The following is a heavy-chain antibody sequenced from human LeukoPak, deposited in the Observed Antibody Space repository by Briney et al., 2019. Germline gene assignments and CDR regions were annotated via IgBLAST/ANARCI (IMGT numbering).Heavy chain of an antibody. V-gene: IGHV7-4-1*02. J-gene: IGHJ4*02. CDR1: GYAFTSYA. CDR3: ARAKYSGTYGGFDY. Sequence: ASVKVSCKASGYAFTSYAMNWVRQAPGQGLEWMGWINTNTGNPTYAQGFTGRFVFSLDTSVSTAYLQISGLKAEDTAVYYCARAKYSGTYGGFDYWGQGTLVTVSS. CDR2: INTNTGNP. D-gene: IGHD1-26*01.